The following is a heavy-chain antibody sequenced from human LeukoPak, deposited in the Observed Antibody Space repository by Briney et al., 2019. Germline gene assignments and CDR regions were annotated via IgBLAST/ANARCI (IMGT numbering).Heavy chain of an antibody. CDR3: AREYYYGSGSLDY. D-gene: IGHD3-10*01. CDR2: IYHSGST. CDR1: GGSISSSNW. V-gene: IGHV4-4*02. Sequence: PSGTLSLTCAVSGGSISSSNWWSWVRQPPGKGLEWIGEIYHSGSTNYNPSLKSRVTISVDKSKNQFSLKLSPVTAADTAVYYCAREYYYGSGSLDYWGQGTLVTVSS. J-gene: IGHJ4*02.